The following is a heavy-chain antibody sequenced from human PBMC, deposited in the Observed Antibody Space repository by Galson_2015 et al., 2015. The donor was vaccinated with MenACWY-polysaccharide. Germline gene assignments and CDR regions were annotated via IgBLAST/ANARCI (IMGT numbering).Heavy chain of an antibody. Sequence: SLRLSCAASRFTFSSYAMSWVRQAPGKGLEWVGFIRSKSYGGTPEYAASVKGRFTISRDDSKSIAYLQMNSLKTEDTAVYYCTRKSTVPTSIIFDYWGQGTLVTVSS. J-gene: IGHJ4*02. CDR1: RFTFSSYA. CDR3: TRKSTVPTSIIFDY. D-gene: IGHD4-17*01. CDR2: IRSKSYGGTP. V-gene: IGHV3-49*04.